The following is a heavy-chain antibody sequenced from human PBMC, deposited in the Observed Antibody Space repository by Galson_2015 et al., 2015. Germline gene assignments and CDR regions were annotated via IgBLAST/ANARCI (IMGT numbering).Heavy chain of an antibody. CDR2: ISYDGSNK. D-gene: IGHD3-16*01. V-gene: IGHV3-30-3*01. J-gene: IGHJ4*02. CDR1: GFTFSSYA. CDR3: ARDLGDRGFDY. Sequence: SLRLSCAASGFTFSSYAMHWVRQAPGKGLEWVAVISYDGSNKYYADSVKGRFTISRDNSKNTLYLQMNSLRAEDTAVYYCARDLGDRGFDYWGQGTLVTVSS.